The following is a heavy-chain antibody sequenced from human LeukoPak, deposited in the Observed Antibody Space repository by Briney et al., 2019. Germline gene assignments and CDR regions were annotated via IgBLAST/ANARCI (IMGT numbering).Heavy chain of an antibody. J-gene: IGHJ4*02. CDR1: GFTFRDYY. CDR2: ISSSSSYT. CDR3: ASLGTGPFDY. D-gene: IGHD3/OR15-3a*01. Sequence: PGGALRLSCAAFGFTFRDYYMSWIRPAPGKGLGWGSYISSSSSYTNYADSVKRRFTISRDNAKNSLYLQMNSLRAEDTAVYYCASLGTGPFDYWGQGTLVTVSS. V-gene: IGHV3-11*06.